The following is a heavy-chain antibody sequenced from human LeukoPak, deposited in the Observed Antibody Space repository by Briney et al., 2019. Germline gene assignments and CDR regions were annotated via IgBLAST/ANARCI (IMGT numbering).Heavy chain of an antibody. V-gene: IGHV4-59*12. Sequence: EPSETLSLTCTVSGGSISSYYWSWIRQPPGKGLEWIGYIYYSGSTNYNPSHKSRVTISVDTSKNQFSLKLSSVTAADTAVYYCARDGDSSGWYDYWGQGTLVTVSS. CDR2: IYYSGST. CDR1: GGSISSYY. J-gene: IGHJ4*02. CDR3: ARDGDSSGWYDY. D-gene: IGHD6-19*01.